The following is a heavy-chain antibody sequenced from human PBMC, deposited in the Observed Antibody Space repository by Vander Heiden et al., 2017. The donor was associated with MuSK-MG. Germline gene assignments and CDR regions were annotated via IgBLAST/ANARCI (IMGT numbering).Heavy chain of an antibody. V-gene: IGHV5-51*01. CDR2: IYPGDSDT. CDR3: ATRGLRDWYFDL. J-gene: IGHJ2*01. CDR1: SFTSYW. Sequence: SFTSYWIGWVRQMPGKGLEWMGIIYPGDSDTRYSPSFQGQVTISADKSISTAYLQWSSLKASDTAVYYCATRGLRDWYFDLWGRGTLVTVAS. D-gene: IGHD3-10*01.